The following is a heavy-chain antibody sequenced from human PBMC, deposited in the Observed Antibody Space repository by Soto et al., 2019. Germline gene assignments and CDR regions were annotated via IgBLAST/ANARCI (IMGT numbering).Heavy chain of an antibody. CDR3: VXXXXXXXXXXCYYFYYVDV. CDR2: ISGSSGGI. Sequence: EVQLLESGGGLVQPGGSLGLSCAASGFTFGSYVMTWVRQAPGKGLEWVSSISGSSGGIYYADSVRGRFTVSRDNSKNMLYLQMSSLRAEDSAVYHCVXXXXXXXXXXCYYFYYVDVWGKGTAVTVSS. J-gene: IGHJ6*03. CDR1: GFTFGSYV. V-gene: IGHV3-23*01.